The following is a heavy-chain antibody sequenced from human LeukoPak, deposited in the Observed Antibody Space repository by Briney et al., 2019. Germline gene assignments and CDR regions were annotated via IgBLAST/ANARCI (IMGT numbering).Heavy chain of an antibody. CDR3: ARLNGPLYDGGMAY. J-gene: IGHJ4*02. D-gene: IGHD2/OR15-2a*01. CDR1: GSMFNSYW. V-gene: IGHV5-10-1*01. Sequence: GASLQISCKGSGSMFNSYWIAGGRQLRGKGEEGMGMIDPSDSYTNYSPSFQGHVTFSADKSIATAYVQWSSLKASDTAIYYCARLNGPLYDGGMAYWGQGTLVTVSS. CDR2: IDPSDSYT.